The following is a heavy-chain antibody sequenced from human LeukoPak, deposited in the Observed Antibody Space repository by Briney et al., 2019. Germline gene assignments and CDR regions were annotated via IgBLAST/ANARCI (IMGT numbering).Heavy chain of an antibody. Sequence: GGSLRLSCAASGITFSSYAMNWVRQAPGKGLEWVSGISGSGGSTYCADSVKGRFTISRDNSKNTLYLQMNSLRAEDTAVYYCAKDRSAARVGATPTYYFDYWGQGTLVTVPS. J-gene: IGHJ4*02. CDR2: ISGSGGST. V-gene: IGHV3-23*01. D-gene: IGHD1-26*01. CDR1: GITFSSYA. CDR3: AKDRSAARVGATPTYYFDY.